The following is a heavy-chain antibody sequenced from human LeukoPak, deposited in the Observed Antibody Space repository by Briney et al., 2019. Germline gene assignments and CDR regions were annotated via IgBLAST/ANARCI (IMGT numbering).Heavy chain of an antibody. CDR1: GGSFSGYY. CDR3: ARAETQYYDFWSGYHNWFDP. Sequence: SETLSLTCAVYGGSFSGYYWSWIRQPPGKGLEWIGYIYYSGRTNYNPSLKSRITILVDTSKNQFSLKLSSVTAADTAVYYCARAETQYYDFWSGYHNWFDPWGQGTLVTVSS. V-gene: IGHV4-59*01. J-gene: IGHJ5*02. D-gene: IGHD3-3*01. CDR2: IYYSGRT.